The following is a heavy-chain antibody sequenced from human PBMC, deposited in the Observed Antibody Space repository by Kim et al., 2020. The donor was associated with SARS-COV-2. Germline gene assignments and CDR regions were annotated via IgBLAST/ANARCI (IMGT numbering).Heavy chain of an antibody. CDR3: ARTDGSGRFSSAMDV. CDR1: DASISNYY. CDR2: LYDTGSA. D-gene: IGHD3-10*01. V-gene: IGHV4-59*01. J-gene: IGHJ6*02. Sequence: SETLSLTCTISDASISNYYLSWIRQPPGKGLEWIGYLYDTGSADYSPSFKSRVTISVDKSKNQFSLQVTSVTAADTAVYYCARTDGSGRFSSAMDVWGQG.